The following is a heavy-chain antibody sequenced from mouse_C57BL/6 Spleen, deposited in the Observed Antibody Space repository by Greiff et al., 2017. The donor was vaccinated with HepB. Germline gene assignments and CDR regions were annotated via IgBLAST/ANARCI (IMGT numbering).Heavy chain of an antibody. CDR3: ARCPCYLDD. Sequence: QVQLQQSGAELVKPGASVKLSCKASGYTFTSYWMHWVKQRPGQGLEWIGMIHPNSGSTNYNEKFKSKATLTVDKSSSTAYMQLSSLTAEDSAVYYCARCPCYLDDWGQGATLTVSS. CDR1: GYTFTSYW. J-gene: IGHJ2*01. V-gene: IGHV1-64*01. CDR2: IHPNSGST.